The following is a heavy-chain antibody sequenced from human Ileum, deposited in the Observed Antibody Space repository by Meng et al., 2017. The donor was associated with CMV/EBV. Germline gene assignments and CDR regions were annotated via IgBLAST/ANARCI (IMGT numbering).Heavy chain of an antibody. CDR3: TYYYDSSGLG. CDR2: IYWNGGE. D-gene: IGHD3-22*01. J-gene: IGHJ4*02. V-gene: IGHV2-5*01. Sequence: TCTLSGFALSTSGVGVGWIRQPPGKALEWRALIYWNGGERYSPSLKSRLTITKDTSKNQVVLTMTNMDPVDTATYYCTYYYDSSGLGWGQGTLVTVSS. CDR1: GFALSTSGVG.